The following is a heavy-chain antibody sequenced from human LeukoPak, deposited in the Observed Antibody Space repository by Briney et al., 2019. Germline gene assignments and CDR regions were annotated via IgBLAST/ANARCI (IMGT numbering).Heavy chain of an antibody. CDR2: INSGSGDT. J-gene: IGHJ4*02. CDR3: VREARATADF. D-gene: IGHD1-26*01. V-gene: IGHV1-2*02. Sequence: WMGWINSGSGDTNYAQKFQGRVTVTRDTSIRTTYMELSNLRSDDTAVYYCVREARATADFWGQGTLVTVSS.